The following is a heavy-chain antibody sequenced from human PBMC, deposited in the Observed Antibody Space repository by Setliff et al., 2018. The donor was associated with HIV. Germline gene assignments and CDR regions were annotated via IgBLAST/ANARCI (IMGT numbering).Heavy chain of an antibody. D-gene: IGHD6-13*01. CDR2: IYYSGNT. Sequence: PSETLSLTCTVSGGSISSSSYYWGWIRQPPGKGLEWIGSIYYSGNTYYTPSVKSRVIISVDTSKNQFSLKVKSVTAADTAMYYCARHPGSTSNWYKGAFDFWGQGRMVTVSS. V-gene: IGHV4-39*01. J-gene: IGHJ3*01. CDR1: GGSISSSSYY. CDR3: ARHPGSTSNWYKGAFDF.